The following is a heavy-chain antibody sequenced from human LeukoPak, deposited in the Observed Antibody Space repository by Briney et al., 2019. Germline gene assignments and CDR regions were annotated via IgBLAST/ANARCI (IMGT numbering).Heavy chain of an antibody. Sequence: GGSLRLSCAASGFTFSSYWMSWVRQAPGKGLEWVANMKYDGSEIYYVGSVKGRFTISRDNAMNSLFLQMNSLRAEDTAVYYCARRGGYSLFDYWGQGTLVTVSS. D-gene: IGHD2-21*01. CDR3: ARRGGYSLFDY. CDR1: GFTFSSYW. CDR2: MKYDGSEI. V-gene: IGHV3-7*01. J-gene: IGHJ4*02.